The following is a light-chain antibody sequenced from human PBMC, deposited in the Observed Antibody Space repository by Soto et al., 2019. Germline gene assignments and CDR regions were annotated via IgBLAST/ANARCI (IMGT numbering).Light chain of an antibody. CDR1: QDIRKN. Sequence: DIQMTQSPSSLSASVGDRVTITCQASQDIRKNLNWYQQKPGKAPQLLIYDTSNLETGVPPRFSGSGSGTDYTFTISSPQPEDIATYYCQQYDNLPLTFGGGTKVDIK. V-gene: IGKV1-33*01. J-gene: IGKJ4*01. CDR2: DTS. CDR3: QQYDNLPLT.